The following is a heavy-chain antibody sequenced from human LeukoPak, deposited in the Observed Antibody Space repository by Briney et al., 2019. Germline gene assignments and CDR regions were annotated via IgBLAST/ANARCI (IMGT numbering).Heavy chain of an antibody. CDR2: ISYDGSNK. D-gene: IGHD2-15*01. CDR1: GFTFGDNW. CDR3: AKDHYSGSGVTSLPAY. V-gene: IGHV3-30*18. Sequence: GGSLRLSCVASGFTFGDNWMNWVRQAPGKGLEWVAVISYDGSNKYYADSVKGRFTISRDNSKNTLYLQMNSLRAEDAAVYYCAKDHYSGSGVTSLPAYWGQGTLVTVSS. J-gene: IGHJ4*02.